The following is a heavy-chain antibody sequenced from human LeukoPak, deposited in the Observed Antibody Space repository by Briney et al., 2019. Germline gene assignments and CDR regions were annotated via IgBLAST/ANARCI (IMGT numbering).Heavy chain of an antibody. CDR1: GGSISSGGYY. Sequence: SETLSLTCTVSGGSISSGGYYWSWIRQPPGTGLEWIGYIYHSGSTYYNPSLKSRVTISVDRSKNQFSLKLSSVTAADTAVYYCASLIVVVPAAADAFDIWGQGTMVTVSS. D-gene: IGHD2-2*01. CDR3: ASLIVVVPAAADAFDI. J-gene: IGHJ3*02. V-gene: IGHV4-30-2*01. CDR2: IYHSGST.